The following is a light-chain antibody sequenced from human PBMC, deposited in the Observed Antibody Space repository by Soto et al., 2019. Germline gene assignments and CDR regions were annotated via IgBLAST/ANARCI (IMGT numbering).Light chain of an antibody. Sequence: QSVLTQPPSASGTPGQRVTISCSGSSSNIGSNTVNWYQQLPGTAPKLLIYSYNQRPSGVPDRFSGSKSGTSASLAISGLQSEDEADSYCAAWDDSLTGYVFGTGTKLTVL. CDR3: AAWDDSLTGYV. CDR1: SSNIGSNT. J-gene: IGLJ1*01. CDR2: SYN. V-gene: IGLV1-44*01.